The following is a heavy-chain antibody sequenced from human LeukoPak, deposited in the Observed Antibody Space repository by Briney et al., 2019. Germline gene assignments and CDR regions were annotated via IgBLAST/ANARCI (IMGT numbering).Heavy chain of an antibody. V-gene: IGHV3-66*01. J-gene: IGHJ6*02. D-gene: IGHD4-17*01. Sequence: GVSLRLSCAASGFTVSSNYMIWVRQAPGKGREWVSVIYSGGSTYYADSVKGRLTISRDNSKNTLYLQMNTLRDADTAVYYCARATTSPIPYYYGTAVWGQGNTATVSS. CDR3: ARATTSPIPYYYGTAV. CDR1: GFTVSSNY. CDR2: IYSGGST.